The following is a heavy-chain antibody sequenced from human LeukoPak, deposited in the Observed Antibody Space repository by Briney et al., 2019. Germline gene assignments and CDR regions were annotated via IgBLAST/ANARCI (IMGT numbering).Heavy chain of an antibody. D-gene: IGHD3-22*01. J-gene: IGHJ5*02. CDR2: IKYDGSST. Sequence: GGSLRLSXAASGFTFSSYWMHWVRQAPGKGLVWVSRIKYDGSSTNYADSVKGRFTISRDNAKNTLYLQMDSLRAEDTAVYYCASEYYDSSGYHNNWFDPWGQGTLVTVSS. CDR1: GFTFSSYW. V-gene: IGHV3-74*01. CDR3: ASEYYDSSGYHNNWFDP.